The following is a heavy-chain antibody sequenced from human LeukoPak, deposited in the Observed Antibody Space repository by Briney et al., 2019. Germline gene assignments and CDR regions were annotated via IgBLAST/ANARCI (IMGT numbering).Heavy chain of an antibody. J-gene: IGHJ4*02. CDR2: IDSNSNFM. CDR1: GFTFGLYS. Sequence: GGSLRLSCAASGFTFGLYSMTWVRQAPGKGLEWVSLIDSNSNFMNYADSVKGRFTISRDNAKKSLYLQMNSLRAEDTAVYYCAYYHVNEEPPTFWGQGTLVTVSS. V-gene: IGHV3-21*01. CDR3: AYYHVNEEPPTF. D-gene: IGHD1-1*01.